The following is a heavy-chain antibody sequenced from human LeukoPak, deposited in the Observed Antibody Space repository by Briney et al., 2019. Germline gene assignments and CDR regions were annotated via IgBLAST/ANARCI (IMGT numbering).Heavy chain of an antibody. J-gene: IGHJ4*02. V-gene: IGHV4-34*01. CDR1: GGSFSGYY. Sequence: SSETLSLTCAVYGGSFSGYYWSWIRQPPGKGLEWIGEINHSGSTNYNPSLKSRVTISVDTSKNQFSLKLSSVTAADTAVYYCARIRLYGRGWYDASFYFDYWGQGTLVTVSS. CDR2: INHSGST. D-gene: IGHD6-19*01. CDR3: ARIRLYGRGWYDASFYFDY.